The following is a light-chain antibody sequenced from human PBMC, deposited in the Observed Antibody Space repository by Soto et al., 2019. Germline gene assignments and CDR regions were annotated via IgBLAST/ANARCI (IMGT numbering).Light chain of an antibody. CDR1: SSDVGGYNY. Sequence: QSALTQPASVSGSPGQSITISCTGTSSDVGGYNYVSWYQQHPGKAPKLMIYEVSNRPSGVSNRFSGSKSGNTASLTISGLQAEDEADYYCSSYTSSSTRVFGGGTKLTAL. J-gene: IGLJ3*02. CDR3: SSYTSSSTRV. V-gene: IGLV2-14*01. CDR2: EVS.